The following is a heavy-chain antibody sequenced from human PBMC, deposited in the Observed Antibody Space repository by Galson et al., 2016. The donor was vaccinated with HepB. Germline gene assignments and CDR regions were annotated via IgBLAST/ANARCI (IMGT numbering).Heavy chain of an antibody. CDR3: AADRGKMTPFLDFVY. CDR2: VVVGSGTT. J-gene: IGHJ4*02. Sequence: SVKVSCKASGFTFTTQTFQWVRQARGQPLEWTGWVVVGSGTTNHAQKFQDRVTITRDMSTSTVYMELSSLKFEDTAVYYCAADRGKMTPFLDFVYWGRGTLVTVSS. CDR1: GFTFTTQT. V-gene: IGHV1-58*01. D-gene: IGHD3-10*01.